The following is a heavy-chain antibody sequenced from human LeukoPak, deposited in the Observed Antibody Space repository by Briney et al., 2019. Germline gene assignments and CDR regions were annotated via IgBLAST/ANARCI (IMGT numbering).Heavy chain of an antibody. CDR3: ARDYDILTGYTRAFDI. V-gene: IGHV3-21*04. D-gene: IGHD3-9*01. CDR1: GITFSSYS. CDR2: ISSGSSYI. J-gene: IGHJ3*02. Sequence: GGSLRLSCAASGITFSSYSMNWVRQAPGKGLEWVSCISSGSSYIYCADSVKGRFTISRDNAKNSLYLQMNSLRAGDTAVYYCARDYDILTGYTRAFDIWGQGTVVTVSS.